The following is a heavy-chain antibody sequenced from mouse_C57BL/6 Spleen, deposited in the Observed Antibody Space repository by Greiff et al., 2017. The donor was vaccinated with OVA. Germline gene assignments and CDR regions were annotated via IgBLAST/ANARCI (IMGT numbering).Heavy chain of an antibody. V-gene: IGHV5-6*01. CDR1: GFTFSSYG. CDR3: ARHDRDYGSSLYAMDY. D-gene: IGHD1-1*01. J-gene: IGHJ4*01. CDR2: ISSGGSYT. Sequence: EVKLMESGGDLVKPGGSLKLSCAASGFTFSSYGMSWVRQTPDKRLEWVATISSGGSYTYYPDSVNGRFTISRDNTKNTLYLQMMSLKSEDTAMYYCARHDRDYGSSLYAMDYWGQGTSVTVSS.